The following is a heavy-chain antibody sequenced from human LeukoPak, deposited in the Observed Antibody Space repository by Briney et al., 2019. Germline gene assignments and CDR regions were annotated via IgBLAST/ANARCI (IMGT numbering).Heavy chain of an antibody. CDR3: ARDQSGYSDY. CDR1: GFTVSSNY. D-gene: IGHD5-18*01. Sequence: GGSLRLSCAASGFTVSSNYMSWVRQAPGKGLEWVANIKQDGSEKYYVDSVKGRFTISRDNAKNPLYLQMNSLRAEDTAVYYCARDQSGYSDYWGQGTLVTVSS. CDR2: IKQDGSEK. J-gene: IGHJ4*02. V-gene: IGHV3-7*01.